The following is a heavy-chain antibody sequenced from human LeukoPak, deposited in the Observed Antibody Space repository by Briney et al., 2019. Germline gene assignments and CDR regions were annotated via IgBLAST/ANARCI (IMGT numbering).Heavy chain of an antibody. D-gene: IGHD6-13*01. CDR3: ARHSGHSSWYYGLDV. Sequence: ASVKVSCKASGYTFTSYGISWVRQAPGQGLEWMGGIIPIDDSTNYVQKFQDRVMITADEATNITYMELGSLKSEDTAEYYCARHSGHSSWYYGLDVWGQGTTVIVSS. CDR1: GYTFTSYG. J-gene: IGHJ6*02. V-gene: IGHV1-69*13. CDR2: IIPIDDST.